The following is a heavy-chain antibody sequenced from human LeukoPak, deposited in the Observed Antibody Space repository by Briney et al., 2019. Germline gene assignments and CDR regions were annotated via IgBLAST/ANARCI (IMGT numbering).Heavy chain of an antibody. D-gene: IGHD4-17*01. Sequence: ASVKVSCKASGYTFTGYYMHWVRQAPGQGLEWMGWINPNSGGTNYAQKVQGRVTMTRDTSISTAYMELSRLRSDDTAVYYCARGIDYGDYVGWFDPWGQGTLVTVSS. J-gene: IGHJ5*02. CDR1: GYTFTGYY. CDR3: ARGIDYGDYVGWFDP. V-gene: IGHV1-2*02. CDR2: INPNSGGT.